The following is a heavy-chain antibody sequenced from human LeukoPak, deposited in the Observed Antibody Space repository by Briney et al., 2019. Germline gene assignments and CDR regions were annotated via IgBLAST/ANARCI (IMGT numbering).Heavy chain of an antibody. V-gene: IGHV3-30*18. CDR2: ISYDGSNK. D-gene: IGHD6-13*01. J-gene: IGHJ3*02. CDR1: GFTFSSYG. Sequence: GGSLRLSCAASGFTFSSYGMHWVRQAPGKGLEWVAVISYDGSNKYYADSVKGRFTISRDNSKNTLYLQMNSLRAEDTAVYYCAKDKAAAGPTDAFDIWGQGTMVTVSS. CDR3: AKDKAAAGPTDAFDI.